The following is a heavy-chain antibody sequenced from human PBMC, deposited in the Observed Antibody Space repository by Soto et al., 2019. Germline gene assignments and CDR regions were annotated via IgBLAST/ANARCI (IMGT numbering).Heavy chain of an antibody. CDR3: ARDRTDYGVFDY. CDR1: GFTFSDYQ. CDR2: LSSSSSYT. D-gene: IGHD4-17*01. V-gene: IGHV3-11*06. J-gene: IGHJ4*02. Sequence: QVQLVESGGGLVKPGGSLTLSCAASGFTFSDYQMSWIRQAPGKGLEWVSYLSSSSSYTNYADSVKGRFTISRDNAKNSLYLQMNSLRAEDTAVYYCARDRTDYGVFDYWGQGTLVTVSS.